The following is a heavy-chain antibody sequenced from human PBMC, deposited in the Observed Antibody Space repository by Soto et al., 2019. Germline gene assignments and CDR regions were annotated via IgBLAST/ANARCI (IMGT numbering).Heavy chain of an antibody. D-gene: IGHD1-26*01. Sequence: QVQLQQWGAGLLKPSETLSLTCAVHGGSFSGYIWTWIRQPPGKGLQWIGQINHSGSTSYNPSLKSGAIISGHTFNVQFSLELSSVTAADTAVYYCARGLITGSSYSGGWYYFDYWGQGTLVTVSS. J-gene: IGHJ4*02. CDR2: INHSGST. V-gene: IGHV4-34*01. CDR1: GGSFSGYI. CDR3: ARGLITGSSYSGGWYYFDY.